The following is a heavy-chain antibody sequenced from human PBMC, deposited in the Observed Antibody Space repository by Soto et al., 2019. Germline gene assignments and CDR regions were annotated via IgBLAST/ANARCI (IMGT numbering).Heavy chain of an antibody. CDR1: GYTFTGYY. CDR3: ARDGEAGLPQRY. J-gene: IGHJ4*02. Sequence: QVQLVQSGAEVKKPGASVKVSCKASGYTFTGYYMHWVRQAPGQGLEWMGWINPNSGDTNYAQKFQGRVTMTRDTSISTAYMELSSLRSDDTAVYYCARDGEAGLPQRYWGQGTLVTVSS. CDR2: INPNSGDT. V-gene: IGHV1-2*02. D-gene: IGHD5-12*01.